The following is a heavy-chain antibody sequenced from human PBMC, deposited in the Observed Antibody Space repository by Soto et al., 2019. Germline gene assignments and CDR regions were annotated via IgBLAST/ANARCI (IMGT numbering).Heavy chain of an antibody. CDR1: GYTFTRYI. CDR2: INPDNGNT. CDR3: ARGIATGQLDP. J-gene: IGHJ5*02. V-gene: IGHV1-3*01. D-gene: IGHD2-15*01. Sequence: GASVKVSCKASGYTFTRYIMNWVRRAPGQRLEWMGWINPDNGNTKSSQKFQDRVIITRDTSASTAYMDLSSLRSEDTAVYYCARGIATGQLDPWGQGTLVTVSS.